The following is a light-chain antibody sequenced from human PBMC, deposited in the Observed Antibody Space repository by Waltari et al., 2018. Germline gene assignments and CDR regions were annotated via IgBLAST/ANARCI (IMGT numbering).Light chain of an antibody. CDR2: AAS. CDR3: QQSYSTPLT. Sequence: DIQMTQSPSSLSASVGDRVTITCRASQSIRSYLNWYQQKPGTAPKLLIYAASSLQSGVPSRFSGSGSGTDFTLTISSLQPEDFATYYCQQSYSTPLTFGGGTKVEIK. J-gene: IGKJ4*01. CDR1: QSIRSY. V-gene: IGKV1-39*01.